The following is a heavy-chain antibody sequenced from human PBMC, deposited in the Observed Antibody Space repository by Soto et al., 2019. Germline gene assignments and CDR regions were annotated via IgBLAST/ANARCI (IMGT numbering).Heavy chain of an antibody. CDR3: ARSPEATVTAFDY. CDR2: IYYSGST. CDR1: GGSISSGGYY. Sequence: SETLSLTCTVSGGSISSGGYYWSWIRQHPGKGLEWFGYIYYSGSTYYNPSLRSRVSISVDTSKNQFSLKLSSVTAADTAVYYCARSPEATVTAFDYGGQGTLVTVSS. D-gene: IGHD4-17*01. V-gene: IGHV4-31*03. J-gene: IGHJ4*02.